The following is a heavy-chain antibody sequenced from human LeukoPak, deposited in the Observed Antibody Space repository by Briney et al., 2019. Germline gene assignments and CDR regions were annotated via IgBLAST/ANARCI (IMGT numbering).Heavy chain of an antibody. D-gene: IGHD3-10*01. CDR1: GFTFSSYG. V-gene: IGHV3-33*06. J-gene: IGHJ5*02. Sequence: GGSLRLSCAASGFTFSSYGMHWVRQAPRKGLEWGAVIWYDGSNKYYADSVKGRFTISRDNSKNTLYLQMNSLRAEGTAVYYCAKEVLLWFGETTSDPYNWFDPWGQGTLVTVSS. CDR3: AKEVLLWFGETTSDPYNWFDP. CDR2: IWYDGSNK.